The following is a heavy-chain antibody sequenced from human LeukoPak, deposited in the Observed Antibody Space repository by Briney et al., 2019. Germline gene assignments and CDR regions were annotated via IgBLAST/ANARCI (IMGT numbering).Heavy chain of an antibody. Sequence: PGGSLRLSCAASGFTFSSYSMNWVRQAPGKGLEWVSSISSSSSYIYYADSVKGRFTISRDNAKNSLYLQMNSLRAEDTAVYYCARDLPRDVVVVAATHYWGQGTLVTVSS. CDR1: GFTFSSYS. D-gene: IGHD2-15*01. CDR2: ISSSSSYI. V-gene: IGHV3-21*01. CDR3: ARDLPRDVVVVAATHY. J-gene: IGHJ4*02.